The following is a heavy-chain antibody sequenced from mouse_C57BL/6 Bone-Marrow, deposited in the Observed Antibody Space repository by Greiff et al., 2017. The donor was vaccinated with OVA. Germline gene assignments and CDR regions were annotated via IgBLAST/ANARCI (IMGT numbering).Heavy chain of an antibody. CDR2: IDPNSGGT. CDR3: ARFRRFRLYYYAMDY. J-gene: IGHJ4*01. D-gene: IGHD1-2*01. Sequence: QVQLQQPGAELVKPGASVKLSCKASGYTFTSYWMHWVKQRPGRGLEWIGRIDPNSGGTKYNEKFKSKATLTVDKPSSTAYMQLSSLTSEDSAVYYCARFRRFRLYYYAMDYWGQGTSVTVSS. CDR1: GYTFTSYW. V-gene: IGHV1-72*01.